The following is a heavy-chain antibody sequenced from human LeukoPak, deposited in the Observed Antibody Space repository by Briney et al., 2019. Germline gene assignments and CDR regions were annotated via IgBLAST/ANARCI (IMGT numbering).Heavy chain of an antibody. CDR2: IRYDGSNK. J-gene: IGHJ4*02. CDR1: GFTFSSYG. CDR3: AKDSAHSSSWTDY. Sequence: GGSLRLSCAASGFTFSSYGMHWVRQAPGKGLEWVAFIRYDGSNKYYADSVKGRFTISRDNSKNTLYLQMNSLRAEDTAVYYCAKDSAHSSSWTDYWGQGTLVTVSS. D-gene: IGHD6-13*01. V-gene: IGHV3-30*02.